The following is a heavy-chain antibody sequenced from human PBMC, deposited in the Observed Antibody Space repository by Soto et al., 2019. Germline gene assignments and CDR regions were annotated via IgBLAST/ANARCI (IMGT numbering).Heavy chain of an antibody. V-gene: IGHV4-31*03. D-gene: IGHD3-22*01. Sequence: QVQLQESGPGLVKPSQTLSLTCTVSGGSISIGGYYWSWIRQHPGKGLEWIGYIYYSGSTYYNSSLKSRVTISVDTSKNHFSLKLSSVTAADTAVYYCARVWDSSGTNFDYWGQGTLVTVSS. J-gene: IGHJ4*02. CDR2: IYYSGST. CDR1: GGSISIGGYY. CDR3: ARVWDSSGTNFDY.